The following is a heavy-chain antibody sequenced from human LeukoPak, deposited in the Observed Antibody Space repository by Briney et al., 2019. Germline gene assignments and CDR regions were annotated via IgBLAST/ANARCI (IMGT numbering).Heavy chain of an antibody. J-gene: IGHJ4*02. CDR1: GFTFSGYA. V-gene: IGHV3-30*04. CDR3: AKSKQLAPWDY. D-gene: IGHD1-1*01. Sequence: GGSLRLSCAASGFTFSGYAMHWVRQAPGKGLEWVAVISYDGSNKYYADSVKGRFTISRDNSKNTLYLQMNSLRAEDTAVYYCAKSKQLAPWDYWGQGTLVTVSS. CDR2: ISYDGSNK.